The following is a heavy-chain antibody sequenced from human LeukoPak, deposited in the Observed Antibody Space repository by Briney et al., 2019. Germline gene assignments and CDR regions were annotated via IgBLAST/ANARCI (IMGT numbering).Heavy chain of an antibody. CDR3: AADRYGDSQSV. D-gene: IGHD4-17*01. V-gene: IGHV4-4*07. CDR2: IYTSGST. J-gene: IGHJ4*02. Sequence: TSETLSLTCTVSGGSISSYYLSWIRQPAGKGLEWIGRIYTSGSTNYNPSLKSRATMSVDTSKNQFSLKLSSVTAADTAVYYCAADRYGDSQSVWGQGTLVTVSS. CDR1: GGSISSYY.